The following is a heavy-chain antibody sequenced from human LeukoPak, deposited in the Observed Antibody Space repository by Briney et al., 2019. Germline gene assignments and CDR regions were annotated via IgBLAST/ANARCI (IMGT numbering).Heavy chain of an antibody. CDR2: ISGSGGST. D-gene: IGHD2-2*01. CDR3: AKDPGYCSSTSCPLYYYYMDV. Sequence: QPGGSLRLSCAASGFTFSSYGMSWVRQAPGKGLEWVSAISGSGGSTYYADSVKGRFTISRDNSKNTLYLQMNSLRAEDTAVYYCAKDPGYCSSTSCPLYYYYMDVWGKGTTVTISS. V-gene: IGHV3-23*01. CDR1: GFTFSSYG. J-gene: IGHJ6*03.